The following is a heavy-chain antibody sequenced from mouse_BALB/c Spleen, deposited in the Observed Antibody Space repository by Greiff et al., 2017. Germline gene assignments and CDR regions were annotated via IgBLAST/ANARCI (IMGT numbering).Heavy chain of an antibody. CDR1: GYAFSSSW. CDR3: ARYYDYLYAMDY. Sequence: QVQLKQSGPELVKPGASVKISCKASGYAFSSSWMHWVKQRPGQGLEWIGRIYPGDGDTNYNGKFKGKATLTADKSSSTAYMQLSSLTSVDSAVYFCARYYDYLYAMDYWGQGTSVTVSS. J-gene: IGHJ4*01. V-gene: IGHV1-82*01. CDR2: IYPGDGDT. D-gene: IGHD2-4*01.